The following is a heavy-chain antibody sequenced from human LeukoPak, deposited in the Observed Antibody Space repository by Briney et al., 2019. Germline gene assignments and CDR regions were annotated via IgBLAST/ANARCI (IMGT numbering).Heavy chain of an antibody. D-gene: IGHD6-13*01. CDR2: IYTSGST. CDR1: GGSISSYY. J-gene: IGHJ5*02. V-gene: IGHV4-4*07. CDR3: ARPHRIAGGYSWFDP. Sequence: NTSETLSLTCTVSGGSISSYYWSWIRQPAGKGLEWIGRIYTSGSTNYNPSLKSRVTISVDTSKNQFSLKLSSVTAADTAVYYCARPHRIAGGYSWFDPWGQGTLVTVSS.